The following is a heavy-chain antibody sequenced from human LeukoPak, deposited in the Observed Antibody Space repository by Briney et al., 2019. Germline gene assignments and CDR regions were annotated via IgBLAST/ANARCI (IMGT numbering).Heavy chain of an antibody. CDR2: ISYDGSNK. J-gene: IGHJ4*02. D-gene: IGHD6-6*01. V-gene: IGHV3-30*03. CDR3: ARDQGSSLDY. CDR1: GFTFSSYG. Sequence: PGGSLRLSCAASGFTFSSYGMHWVRQAPGKGLEWVAVISYDGSNKYFADSVKGRFTISRDNSKNTLFLLMNSLRAEDTAVYYCARDQGSSLDYWGQGTLVTVSS.